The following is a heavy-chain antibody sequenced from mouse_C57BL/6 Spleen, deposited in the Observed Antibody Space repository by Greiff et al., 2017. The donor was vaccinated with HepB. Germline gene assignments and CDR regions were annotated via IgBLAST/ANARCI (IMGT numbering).Heavy chain of an antibody. V-gene: IGHV1-64*01. Sequence: QVQLQQPGAELVKPGASVKLSCKASGYTFTSYWMHWVKQRPGQGLEWIGLIHPNSGSTNYNEKFKSKATLTVDKSSSTAYMQLSSLTSEDSAVYYCARWGLITTVVVDYWGQGTTLTVSS. CDR3: ARWGLITTVVVDY. D-gene: IGHD1-1*01. CDR2: IHPNSGST. J-gene: IGHJ2*01. CDR1: GYTFTSYW.